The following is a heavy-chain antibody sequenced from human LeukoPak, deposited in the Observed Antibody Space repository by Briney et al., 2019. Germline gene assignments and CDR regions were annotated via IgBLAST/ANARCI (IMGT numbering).Heavy chain of an antibody. Sequence: SETLSLTCTVSGGSISSYYWSWIRQPPGKGLEWIGYIYYSGSTNYNPSLKSRVTISVDTSKNQFSLKLSSVTAADTAVYHCARGSGAIWYYGMDVWGQGTTVTVSS. D-gene: IGHD1-26*01. CDR1: GGSISSYY. CDR3: ARGSGAIWYYGMDV. J-gene: IGHJ6*02. V-gene: IGHV4-59*01. CDR2: IYYSGST.